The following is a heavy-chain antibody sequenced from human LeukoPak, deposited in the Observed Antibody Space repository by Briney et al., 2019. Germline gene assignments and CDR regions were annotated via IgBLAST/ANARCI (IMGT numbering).Heavy chain of an antibody. V-gene: IGHV4-30-4*08. CDR2: IYYSGST. J-gene: IGHJ4*02. Sequence: PSETLSLTCTVSGGSISSGDYYWSWIRQPPGKGLEWIGYIYYSGSTYYNPSLKSRVTISVGTSKNQFSLKLSSVTAADTAVYYCARHRGLYGPEFDYWGQGTLVTVSS. CDR1: GGSISSGDYY. CDR3: ARHRGLYGPEFDY. D-gene: IGHD3-16*01.